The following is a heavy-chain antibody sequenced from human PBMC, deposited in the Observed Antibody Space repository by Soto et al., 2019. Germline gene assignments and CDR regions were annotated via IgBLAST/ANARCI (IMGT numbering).Heavy chain of an antibody. J-gene: IGHJ4*02. V-gene: IGHV3-13*01. CDR2: IGVGGDT. CDR1: GFTVCTYD. D-gene: IGHD6-19*01. CDR3: AREIWDTHSSGWSLDY. Sequence: QPGWCLRLSCAASGFTVCTYDFHWVRHATGKGLEWVSAIGVGGDTYYAASVKGRFTISRENAKNSFYLQINSLRAGDTAVYYCAREIWDTHSSGWSLDYWGRGALVTVSS.